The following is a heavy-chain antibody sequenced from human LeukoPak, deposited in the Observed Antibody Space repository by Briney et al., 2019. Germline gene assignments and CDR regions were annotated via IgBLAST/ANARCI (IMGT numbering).Heavy chain of an antibody. D-gene: IGHD3-16*01. Sequence: PGGSLRLSCRASGFTFGDFGMSWVRQAPGKGLEWVGFIRSKAEGGTTEYAASVKGRFTISRDDSKSIAYLQINSLKTEDTAVYYCTRVNHDDSWFDPWGQGTLVTVSS. CDR2: IRSKAEGGTT. J-gene: IGHJ5*02. CDR1: GFTFGDFG. CDR3: TRVNHDDSWFDP. V-gene: IGHV3-49*04.